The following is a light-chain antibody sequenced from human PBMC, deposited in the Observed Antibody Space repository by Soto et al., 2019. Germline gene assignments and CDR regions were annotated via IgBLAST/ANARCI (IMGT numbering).Light chain of an antibody. V-gene: IGLV2-14*01. CDR1: SSDVGTYNY. Sequence: QSALTQPASVSGSPGQSITISCTGISSDVGTYNYVSWYQLHPGKAPKLMVYEVSNRPSGVSNRFSGSKSGNTASLTISGLQAEDEADYHCSSYTSSSTYVFGTGTKLTVL. J-gene: IGLJ1*01. CDR2: EVS. CDR3: SSYTSSSTYV.